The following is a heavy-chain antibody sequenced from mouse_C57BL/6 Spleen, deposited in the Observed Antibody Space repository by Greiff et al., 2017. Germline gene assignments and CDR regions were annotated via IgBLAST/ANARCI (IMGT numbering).Heavy chain of an antibody. CDR1: GYTFTDYY. Sequence: EVQLQQPGPELVKPGASVKISCKASGYTFTDYYMNWVKQSHGKSLEWIGDINPNNGGTSYHQKFKGKAPLTVDKSSSTAYMELRRLTSEDSAVYSVARGYFDGWGTGTTVTVSS. CDR3: ARGYFDG. V-gene: IGHV1-26*01. CDR2: INPNNGGT. J-gene: IGHJ1*03.